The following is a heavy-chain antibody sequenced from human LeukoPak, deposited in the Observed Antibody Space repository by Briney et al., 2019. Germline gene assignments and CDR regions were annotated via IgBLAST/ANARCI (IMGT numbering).Heavy chain of an antibody. CDR3: ARGGLAVAGLTNAFDI. CDR1: GFTFSIYT. D-gene: IGHD6-19*01. CDR2: IGTAGDT. V-gene: IGHV3-13*01. Sequence: SGGSLRLSCAASGFTFSIYTMSWVRQAPGKGLEWVSAIGTAGDTYYPGSVKGRFTISRENAKNSLYLQMNSLRAGDTAVYYCARGGLAVAGLTNAFDIWGQGTMVTVSS. J-gene: IGHJ3*02.